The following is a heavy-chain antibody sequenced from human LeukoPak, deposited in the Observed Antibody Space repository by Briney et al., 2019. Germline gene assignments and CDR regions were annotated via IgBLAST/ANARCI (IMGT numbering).Heavy chain of an antibody. CDR2: IYYSGST. CDR3: ARGITMIVVAPPRGWFDP. D-gene: IGHD3-22*01. CDR1: GASISSYY. Sequence: SETLSLTCTVSGASISSYYWSWIRQPPGKGLEWIGYIYYSGSTNYNPSLKSRVTISVDTSKNQFSLKLSSVTAADTAVYYCARGITMIVVAPPRGWFDPWGQGTLVTVSS. V-gene: IGHV4-59*12. J-gene: IGHJ5*02.